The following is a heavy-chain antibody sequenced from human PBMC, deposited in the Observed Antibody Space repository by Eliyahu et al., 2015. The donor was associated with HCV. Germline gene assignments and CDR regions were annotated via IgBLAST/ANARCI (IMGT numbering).Heavy chain of an antibody. V-gene: IGHV3-30*18. D-gene: IGHD4-17*01. CDR3: AKAGAHGALWA. CDR2: ISYDGSNK. CDR1: GFTFSXYG. Sequence: QVQLVESGGGVVQPGRSLRLSCAASGFTFSXYGXHWVRQAXGXGLEWVAVISYDGSNKYYADSVKGRFTISRDNSKNTLYLQMNSLRAEDTAVYYCAKAGAHGALWAWGQGTLVTVSS. J-gene: IGHJ5*02.